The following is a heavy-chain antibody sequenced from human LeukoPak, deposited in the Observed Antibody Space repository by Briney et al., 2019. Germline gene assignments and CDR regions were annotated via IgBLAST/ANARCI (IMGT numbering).Heavy chain of an antibody. J-gene: IGHJ4*02. CDR1: GGSISSYY. CDR2: IYYSGSI. V-gene: IGHV4-59*01. CDR3: ARGSWIQSSPAIYYFDY. Sequence: SETLSLTCTVSGGSISSYYWSWIRQPPGKGLEWIGYIYYSGSIKYNPSLKSRVTMSVDTSKNQFSLKLSSVTAADTAVYYCARGSWIQSSPAIYYFDYWGQGTLVTASS. D-gene: IGHD5-18*01.